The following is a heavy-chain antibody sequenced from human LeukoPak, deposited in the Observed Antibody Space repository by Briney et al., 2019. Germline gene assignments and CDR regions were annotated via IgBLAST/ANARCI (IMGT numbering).Heavy chain of an antibody. D-gene: IGHD3-3*01. CDR2: INHSGST. CDR3: ARGRYDFWSGYYRAGNWFDP. V-gene: IGHV4-34*01. Sequence: SETLSLTCAVYGGSFSGYYWSWIRQPPGKGLGWIGEINHSGSTNYNPSLKSRVTISVDTSKNQFSLKLSSVTAADTAVYYCARGRYDFWSGYYRAGNWFDPWGQGTLVTVSS. CDR1: GGSFSGYY. J-gene: IGHJ5*02.